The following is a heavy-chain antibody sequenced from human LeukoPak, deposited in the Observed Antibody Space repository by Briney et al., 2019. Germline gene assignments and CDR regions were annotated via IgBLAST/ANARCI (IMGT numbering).Heavy chain of an antibody. CDR1: GGSITSYY. V-gene: IGHV4-4*07. D-gene: IGHD6-19*01. CDR2: MSINGRT. Sequence: SETLSLTCTVSGGSITSYYWNWIRQPAGKGLEGLEWIGRMSINGRTNYNPSLKSPVTMSVDTSKNHFSLKLSSVTATDTAVYYCAREGRGSAWPLFDYWGQGTLVTVSS. J-gene: IGHJ4*02. CDR3: AREGRGSAWPLFDY.